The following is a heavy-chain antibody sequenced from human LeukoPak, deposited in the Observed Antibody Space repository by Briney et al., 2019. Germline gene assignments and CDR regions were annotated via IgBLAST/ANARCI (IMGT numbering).Heavy chain of an antibody. CDR1: GGTFSSYA. D-gene: IGHD4-23*01. V-gene: IGHV1-69*05. CDR2: IIPIFGTA. CDR3: ARDNSVEDTAWWFNP. Sequence: SVKVSCKASGGTFSSYAISWVRQAPGQGLEWMGGIIPIFGTANYAQKFQGRVTMTRDMSTSTDYMELSSLRSEDTAVYYCARDNSVEDTAWWFNPWGQGTLVTVSS. J-gene: IGHJ5*02.